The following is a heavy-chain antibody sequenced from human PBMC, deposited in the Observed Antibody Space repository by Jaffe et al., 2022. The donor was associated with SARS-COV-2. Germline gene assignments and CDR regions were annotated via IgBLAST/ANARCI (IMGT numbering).Heavy chain of an antibody. CDR2: IYYSGST. Sequence: QVQLQESGPGLVKPSETLSLTCTVSGGSISSYYWSWIRQPPGKGLEWIGYIYYSGSTNYNPSLKSRVTISVDTSKNQFSLKLSSVTAADTAVYYCASWNSGWSSYFQHWGQGTLVTVSS. CDR1: GGSISSYY. D-gene: IGHD3-22*01. J-gene: IGHJ1*01. CDR3: ASWNSGWSSYFQH. V-gene: IGHV4-59*08.